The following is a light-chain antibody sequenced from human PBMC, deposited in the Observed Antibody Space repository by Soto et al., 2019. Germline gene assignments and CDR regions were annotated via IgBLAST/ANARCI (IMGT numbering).Light chain of an antibody. J-gene: IGLJ1*01. CDR3: AAWHDSLNGYV. V-gene: IGLV1-44*01. CDR1: SSNIGSNT. Sequence: QSALTQSPSASGAPGQRVTISCSGSSSNIGSNTVNWYHQLPGTAPKLLIYSDNQRPSGVPDRFSGSKSGTSASLAISGLQSEDEADYFCAAWHDSLNGYVFASGTKVTVL. CDR2: SDN.